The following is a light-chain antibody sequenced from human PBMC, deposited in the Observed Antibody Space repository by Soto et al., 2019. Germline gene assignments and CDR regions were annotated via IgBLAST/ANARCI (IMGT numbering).Light chain of an antibody. Sequence: EIMMTQSPATLSVSPGERATLACRASQSVRNNLPWYQQKPGQAPRLLIYYASTRATGIPARCSGSGSGTEFTLTISSLQSEDFALYYYQQYNNWPPITFGQGTRLEIK. CDR3: QQYNNWPPIT. CDR2: YAS. V-gene: IGKV3-15*01. CDR1: QSVRNN. J-gene: IGKJ5*01.